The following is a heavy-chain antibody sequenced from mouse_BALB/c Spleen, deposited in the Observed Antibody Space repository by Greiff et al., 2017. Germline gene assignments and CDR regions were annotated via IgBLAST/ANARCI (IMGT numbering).Heavy chain of an antibody. D-gene: IGHD1-2*01. CDR2: IAPGSGST. CDR1: GYTFTNYW. V-gene: IGHV1S41*01. CDR3: ARILDGSYYFDY. Sequence: DLVKPGASVKLSCKASGYTFTNYWINWIKQRPGQGLEWIGRIAPGSGSTYYNEMFKGKATLTVDTSSSTAYIQLSSLSSEDSAVYFCARILDGSYYFDYWGQGTTLTVSS. J-gene: IGHJ2*01.